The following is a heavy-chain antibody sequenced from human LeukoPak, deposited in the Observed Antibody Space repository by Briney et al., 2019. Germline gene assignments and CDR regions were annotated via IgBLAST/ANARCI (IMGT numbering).Heavy chain of an antibody. CDR2: ISYSSTYI. J-gene: IGHJ3*02. D-gene: IGHD2-2*01. V-gene: IGHV3-21*01. CDR1: GFTFSSYS. Sequence: GGSLRLSCAASGFTFSSYSMNWVRQAPGKGLEWVSSISYSSTYIYYADSVKGRFTISRDNAKNSLYLQMNSLRAEDTAVYYCARDLYCDSTSCTDAFDIWGQGTMVTASS. CDR3: ARDLYCDSTSCTDAFDI.